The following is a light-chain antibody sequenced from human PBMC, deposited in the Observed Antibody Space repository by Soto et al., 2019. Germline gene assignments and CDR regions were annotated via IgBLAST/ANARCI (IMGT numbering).Light chain of an antibody. Sequence: ETVLTQPPGSLSLSPGEGATLSCTASQSISGRYLAWYQQRPGQAPRLLIYEASSRATGIPDRFSGSGSGTDFTLTISRLEPEDFAVYYCQQYATSPQTFGQGTKVDIK. V-gene: IGKV3-20*01. CDR1: QSISGRY. CDR3: QQYATSPQT. CDR2: EAS. J-gene: IGKJ1*01.